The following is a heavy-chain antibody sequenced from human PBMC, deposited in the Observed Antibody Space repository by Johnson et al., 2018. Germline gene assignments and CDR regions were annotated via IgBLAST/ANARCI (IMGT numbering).Heavy chain of an antibody. CDR1: GFTFNDYG. D-gene: IGHD2-8*02. J-gene: IGHJ3*01. V-gene: IGHV3-30*18. CDR3: ANDWRGCTGDPWFLPDAFDV. Sequence: QVQLVQSGGGVVQPGGSLRLSCAASGFTFNDYGMHWVRQAPGQGLEWVAVISYDGSNKYYADSVKGRFTISRDNSRNTLYLQMNSLRVEDSAVYYFANDWRGCTGDPWFLPDAFDVCGQGTMVTVSS. CDR2: ISYDGSNK.